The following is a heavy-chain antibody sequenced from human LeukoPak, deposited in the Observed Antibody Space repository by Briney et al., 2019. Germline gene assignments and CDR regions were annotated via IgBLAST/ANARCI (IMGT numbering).Heavy chain of an antibody. D-gene: IGHD7-27*01. CDR1: GFTFTSYS. CDR2: ISSSSSTI. J-gene: IGHJ4*02. Sequence: PGGSLRLSCAVSGFTFTSYSMNWVRQAPGKGLEWLSYISSSSSTIYYADSVKGRFTISRDNAKNSLYLQINSLRAEDTAVYYCARDENWAFDYWGQGTLVTVSS. V-gene: IGHV3-48*01. CDR3: ARDENWAFDY.